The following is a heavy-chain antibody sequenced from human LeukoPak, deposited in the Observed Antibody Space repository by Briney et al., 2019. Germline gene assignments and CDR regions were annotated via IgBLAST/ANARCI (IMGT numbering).Heavy chain of an antibody. J-gene: IGHJ6*02. V-gene: IGHV4-39*01. CDR3: ATSYGDYLYYYYGMDV. D-gene: IGHD4-17*01. CDR1: GGPISSSSYY. Sequence: PSETLSLTCTVSGGPISSSSYYWGWIRQPPGKGLEWIGSIYYSGSTYYNPSLKSRVTISVDTSKNQFSLKLSSVTAADTAVYYCATSYGDYLYYYYGMDVWGQGTTVTVSS. CDR2: IYYSGST.